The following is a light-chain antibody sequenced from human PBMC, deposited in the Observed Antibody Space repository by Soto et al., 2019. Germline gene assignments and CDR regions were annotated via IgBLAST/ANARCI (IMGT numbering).Light chain of an antibody. V-gene: IGKV1-5*01. CDR2: DAS. Sequence: DIQMSQSPSTLSASIGDRVTIACRSSQSITTFLAWYQQKPGKAPQIRIYDASKLEPGGPSRLSGGGSGTEFTLTISSLRPDDFATYYCQQYSTYPLTFGGGTKV. CDR3: QQYSTYPLT. CDR1: QSITTF. J-gene: IGKJ4*01.